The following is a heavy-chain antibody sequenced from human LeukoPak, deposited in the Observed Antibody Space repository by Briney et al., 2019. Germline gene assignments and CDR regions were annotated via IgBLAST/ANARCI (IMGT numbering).Heavy chain of an antibody. D-gene: IGHD2-2*02. Sequence: SETLSLTCAAYGGSFSGYYWSWIRQPPGKGLEWIGEINHSGSTNYNPSLKSRVTISVDTSKNQFSLKLSSVTAADTAVYYCARGRYFRVPAAIRHLDYWGQGTLVTVSS. J-gene: IGHJ4*02. CDR3: ARGRYFRVPAAIRHLDY. V-gene: IGHV4-34*01. CDR2: INHSGST. CDR1: GGSFSGYY.